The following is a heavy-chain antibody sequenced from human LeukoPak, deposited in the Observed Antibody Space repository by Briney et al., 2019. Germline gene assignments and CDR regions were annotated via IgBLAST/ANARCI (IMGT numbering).Heavy chain of an antibody. Sequence: ASVKVSCKASGYTFTGYYMHWVRQAPGQGLEWMGWINPNSGGTNYAQKFQGRVTMTRDTSISTAYMELSRLRSDDTAVYYCARPYCSGGSCYSGNKERPTNSNWFDPWGQGTLVTVSS. D-gene: IGHD2-15*01. J-gene: IGHJ5*02. CDR1: GYTFTGYY. CDR2: INPNSGGT. CDR3: ARPYCSGGSCYSGNKERPTNSNWFDP. V-gene: IGHV1-2*02.